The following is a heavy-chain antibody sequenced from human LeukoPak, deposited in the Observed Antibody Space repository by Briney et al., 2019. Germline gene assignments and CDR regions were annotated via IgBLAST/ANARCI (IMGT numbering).Heavy chain of an antibody. V-gene: IGHV4-59*08. J-gene: IGHJ6*03. Sequence: SSETLSLTCTVSGGSISSYYWSWIRQPPGKGLEWIGYIYYSGNTNYNPSLKSRVIISVNTSKNQFSLKLSSVTAADTAVYYCARFNGRRYMDVWGKGTTVTVSS. D-gene: IGHD2-8*01. CDR3: ARFNGRRYMDV. CDR2: IYYSGNT. CDR1: GGSISSYY.